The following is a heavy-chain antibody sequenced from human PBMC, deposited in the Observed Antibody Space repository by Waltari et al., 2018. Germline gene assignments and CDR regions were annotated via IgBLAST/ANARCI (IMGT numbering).Heavy chain of an antibody. CDR2: VNQGGST. D-gene: IGHD3-3*01. V-gene: IGHV4-34*02. CDR3: ASSVLRFLEWQLIDS. Sequence: QVQLQQWGAGFLKPSETLSLTCAVYGGSFSAYYWSWIRQPPGKGLEWIAEVNQGGSTNYNPSLKSRATVSIDTSKNQFSLNLDSLTAADTAVYYCASSVLRFLEWQLIDSWGQGTLVTVFS. J-gene: IGHJ4*02. CDR1: GGSFSAYY.